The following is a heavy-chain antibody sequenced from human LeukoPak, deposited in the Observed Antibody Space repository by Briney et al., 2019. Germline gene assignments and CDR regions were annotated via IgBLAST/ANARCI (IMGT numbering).Heavy chain of an antibody. CDR2: IIPIFGTA. D-gene: IGHD1-7*01. Sequence: GASVKVSCKASGGTFSSYAISWVRQAPGQGLEWMGGIIPIFGTANYAQKFQGRVTITTDESTSTAYMELSSLRSEDTAVYYCARDRGTWNYLYWFDPWGQGTLVTVSS. CDR1: GGTFSSYA. CDR3: ARDRGTWNYLYWFDP. J-gene: IGHJ5*02. V-gene: IGHV1-69*05.